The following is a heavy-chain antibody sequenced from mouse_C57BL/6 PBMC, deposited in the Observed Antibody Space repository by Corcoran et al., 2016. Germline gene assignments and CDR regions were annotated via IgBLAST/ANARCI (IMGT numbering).Heavy chain of an antibody. Sequence: QIQLVQSGPELQKPGETVKISCKASGYTFTTYGMSWVNQAPGKGLKWLGWINTYSGVPTYDDDFKGRFAFSLETSASTAYLQINTLKNEDTATYFCARRNYGSSYYFDYWGQGTTLTVSS. D-gene: IGHD1-1*01. CDR2: INTYSGVP. CDR1: GYTFTTYG. CDR3: ARRNYGSSYYFDY. J-gene: IGHJ2*01. V-gene: IGHV9-3*01.